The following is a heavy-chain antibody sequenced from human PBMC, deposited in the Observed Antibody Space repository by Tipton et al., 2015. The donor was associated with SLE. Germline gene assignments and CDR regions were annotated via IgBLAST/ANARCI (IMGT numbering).Heavy chain of an antibody. V-gene: IGHV4-30-2*01. J-gene: IGHJ4*02. D-gene: IGHD1-26*01. CDR2: IYHGGST. CDR3: ARGARVGASPFDY. CDR1: GGSISSSGYA. Sequence: TLSLTCPVSGGSISSSGYAWSWIRQAPGKGLEWIGYIYHGGSTYYNPSLKSRITTSVDMSKNQFSLKLSSVTAADTAVYYCARGARVGASPFDYWGQGTLVTVSS.